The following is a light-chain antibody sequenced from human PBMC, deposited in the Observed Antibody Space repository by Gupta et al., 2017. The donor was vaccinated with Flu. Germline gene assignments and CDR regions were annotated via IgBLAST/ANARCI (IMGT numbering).Light chain of an antibody. CDR3: QDYNTALWT. CDR2: EAS. J-gene: IGKJ1*01. V-gene: IGKV1-27*01. Sequence: DIQMTQYPSSMFASVGDRVAITCRASQGISQNLAWYQQKPGKVPELLIYEASILQSGVPSRFSGSGSGTDFTLTISSLQPEDFATYYCQDYNTALWTFGQGTKVEIK. CDR1: QGISQN.